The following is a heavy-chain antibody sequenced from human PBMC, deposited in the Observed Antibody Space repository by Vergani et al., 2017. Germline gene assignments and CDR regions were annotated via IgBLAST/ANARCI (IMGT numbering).Heavy chain of an antibody. CDR2: IYYSGST. V-gene: IGHV4-31*03. CDR1: GGSISSGGYY. J-gene: IGHJ5*02. CDR3: ARVLGYCSSTSCVLNWFDP. Sequence: QVQLQESGPGLVKPSQTLSLTCTVSGGSISSGGYYWSWIRQHPGKGLEWIGYIYYSGSTYYNPSLKSRVTISVDASKNQFSLKLSSVTAADTAVYYCARVLGYCSSTSCVLNWFDPWGQGTLVTVSS. D-gene: IGHD2-2*01.